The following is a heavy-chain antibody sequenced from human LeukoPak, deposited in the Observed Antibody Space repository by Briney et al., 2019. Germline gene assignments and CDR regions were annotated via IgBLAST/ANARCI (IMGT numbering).Heavy chain of an antibody. CDR2: FDPEDGET. D-gene: IGHD3-10*01. CDR3: ATARDYYGSGSYGMIAFDI. CDR1: GYTLTELS. Sequence: ASVKVSCKVSGYTLTELSMHWVRQAPGKGLEWMGGFDPEDGETIYAQKFQGRVTMTEDTSTDTAYMELSSLRSEDTAVYYSATARDYYGSGSYGMIAFDIWGQGTMVTVSS. J-gene: IGHJ3*02. V-gene: IGHV1-24*01.